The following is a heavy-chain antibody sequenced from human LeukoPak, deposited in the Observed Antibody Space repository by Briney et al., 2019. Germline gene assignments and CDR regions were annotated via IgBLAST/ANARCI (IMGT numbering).Heavy chain of an antibody. V-gene: IGHV4-31*03. D-gene: IGHD4-17*01. Sequence: SETLSLTCTVSGGSISSGGYYWSWIRQHPGKGLEWIGYIYYSGSTYYNPSLKSRVTISVDTSKNQFSPKLSSVTAADTAVYYCARAQTTSDAFDIWGQGTMVTVSS. CDR2: IYYSGST. CDR3: ARAQTTSDAFDI. J-gene: IGHJ3*02. CDR1: GGSISSGGYY.